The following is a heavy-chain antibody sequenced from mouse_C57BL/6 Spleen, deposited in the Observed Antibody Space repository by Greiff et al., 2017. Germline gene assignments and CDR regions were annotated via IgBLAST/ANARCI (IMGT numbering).Heavy chain of an antibody. CDR2: INPSSGYT. D-gene: IGHD1-1*01. Sequence: QVQLKESGAELAKPGASVKLSCKASGYTFTSYWMHWVKQRPGQGLEWIGYINPSSGYTKYNQKFKDKATLTADKSSSTAYMQLSSLTYEDSAVYYCARPYGSSYRYFDVWGTGTTVTVSS. V-gene: IGHV1-7*01. CDR1: GYTFTSYW. J-gene: IGHJ1*03. CDR3: ARPYGSSYRYFDV.